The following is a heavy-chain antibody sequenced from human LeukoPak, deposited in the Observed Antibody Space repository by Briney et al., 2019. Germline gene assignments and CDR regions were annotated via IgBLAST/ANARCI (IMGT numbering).Heavy chain of an antibody. D-gene: IGHD4-17*01. V-gene: IGHV3-48*01. J-gene: IGHJ4*02. Sequence: GGSLRLSCAASGFTFSSYSMTWVRQAPGKGLEWLSYISSSSSTIYYADSMKGRFTISRDNAKNSLYLQMNSLRAEDTAVYYCARISDTVTTPFDYWGQGTLVTVSS. CDR3: ARISDTVTTPFDY. CDR2: ISSSSSTI. CDR1: GFTFSSYS.